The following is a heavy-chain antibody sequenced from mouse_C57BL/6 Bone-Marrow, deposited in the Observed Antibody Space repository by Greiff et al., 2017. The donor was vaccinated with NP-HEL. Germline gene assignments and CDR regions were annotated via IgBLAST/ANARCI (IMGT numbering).Heavy chain of an antibody. CDR3: ATYYSNPYYYAMDY. CDR2: ISYDGSN. V-gene: IGHV3-6*01. Sequence: EVQLQESGPGLVKPSQSLSLTCSVTGYSITSGYYWNWIRQFPGNKLEWMGYISYDGSNNYNPSLKNRISITRDTSKNQFFLKLNSVTTEDTATYYCATYYSNPYYYAMDYWGQGTSVTVSS. D-gene: IGHD2-5*01. CDR1: GYSITSGYY. J-gene: IGHJ4*01.